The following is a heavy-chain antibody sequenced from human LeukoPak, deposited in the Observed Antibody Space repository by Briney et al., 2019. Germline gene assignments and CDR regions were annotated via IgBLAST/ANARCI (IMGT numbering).Heavy chain of an antibody. CDR3: ATGVRGVIILGAFDI. CDR2: FDPEDGET. D-gene: IGHD3-10*01. CDR1: GYTLTELS. Sequence: ASVKVSCKVSGYTLTELSMHWVRQAPGKGLEWMGGFDPEDGETIYAQKFQGRVTMTEDTSTDTAYMELSSLRSEDTAVYYCATGVRGVIILGAFDIWGRGTMVTVSS. J-gene: IGHJ3*02. V-gene: IGHV1-24*01.